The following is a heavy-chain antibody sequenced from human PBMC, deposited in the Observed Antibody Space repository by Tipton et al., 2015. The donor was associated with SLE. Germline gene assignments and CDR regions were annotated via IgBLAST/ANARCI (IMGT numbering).Heavy chain of an antibody. J-gene: IGHJ4*02. D-gene: IGHD3/OR15-3a*01. CDR1: GYTFNIHY. CDR2: INPSSGDT. V-gene: IGHV1-46*02. CDR3: AREFDFWAGYRASFDS. Sequence: QLVQSGAEVKKPGASVKVSCKASGYTFNIHYMHWVRQAPGHGLEWMGIINPSSGDTTYAQKFQGRVTMTRDTSTSTVYMDLSSLRSEDTAMYYCAREFDFWAGYRASFDSWGQGTLVTVSP.